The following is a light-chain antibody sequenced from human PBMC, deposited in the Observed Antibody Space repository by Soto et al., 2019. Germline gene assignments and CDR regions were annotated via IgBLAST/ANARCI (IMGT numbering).Light chain of an antibody. CDR2: QAS. CDR3: QQYNAYSQA. J-gene: IGKJ1*01. Sequence: DIQMTQSPSTLSASVGDRVTITCRASASVSRWLAWYQQKPGRTPKLLIYQASTLETWFPSRFSGSGSGTEFTLTIISLQPDDFATCYCQQYNAYSQAFGQGTKVEIK. CDR1: ASVSRW. V-gene: IGKV1-5*03.